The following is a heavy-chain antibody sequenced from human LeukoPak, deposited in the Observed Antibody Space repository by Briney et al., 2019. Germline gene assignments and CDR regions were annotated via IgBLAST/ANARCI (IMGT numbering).Heavy chain of an antibody. D-gene: IGHD2-2*01. Sequence: GGSLRLSCAASGFTFSSYSMNWVRQAPGKGLEWVSSISSSSSYIYYADSVKGRFTISRDNAKNSLYLQMNSLRAEDTAVYYCASGNEIIGYHAYWGQGTLVTVSS. CDR2: ISSSSSYI. CDR1: GFTFSSYS. CDR3: ASGNEIIGYHAY. V-gene: IGHV3-21*01. J-gene: IGHJ4*02.